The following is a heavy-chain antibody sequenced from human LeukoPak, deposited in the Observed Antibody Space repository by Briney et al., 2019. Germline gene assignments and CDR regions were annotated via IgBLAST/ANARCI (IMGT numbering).Heavy chain of an antibody. CDR3: ARDGQEYSRVYYYYYMDV. V-gene: IGHV1-2*06. J-gene: IGHJ6*03. Sequence: ASVKVSCKASGYTFTGYYMHWVRQAPGQGLEWMGRINPNSGGTNYAQKFQGRVTMTRDTSISTAYMELSRLRSDDTAVYYCARDGQEYSRVYYYYYMDVWGKGTTVTVSS. CDR1: GYTFTGYY. D-gene: IGHD6-6*01. CDR2: INPNSGGT.